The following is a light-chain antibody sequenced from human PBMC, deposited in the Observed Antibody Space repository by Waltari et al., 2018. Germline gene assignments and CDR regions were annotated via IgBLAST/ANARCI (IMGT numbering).Light chain of an antibody. J-gene: IGKJ5*01. CDR2: KVS. V-gene: IGKV2-30*01. CDR1: QSRVYTDGISS. Sequence: DVGLTQSPLSLPVTLGQPASISCRSSQSRVYTDGISSLNWFHQTPGQAPRRLIYKVSIRESGAPDRFSGSGSGTEFTLMISSVEADDVGVYFCIQATHWPVTFGQGTRLE. CDR3: IQATHWPVT.